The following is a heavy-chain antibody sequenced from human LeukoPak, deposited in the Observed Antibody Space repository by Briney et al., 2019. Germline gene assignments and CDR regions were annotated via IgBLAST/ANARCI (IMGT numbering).Heavy chain of an antibody. J-gene: IGHJ5*02. CDR2: INTGNGNT. V-gene: IGHV1-3*04. Sequence: AASVKASCKASGGTFSSYAISWVRQAPGQRLEWMGWINTGNGNTKYSQKFQGRVTVTRDTSASTAYMELSSLRSEDTAVYYCARCGYSDGWSCDHWGQGTLVTVSS. D-gene: IGHD5-18*01. CDR3: ARCGYSDGWSCDH. CDR1: GGTFSSYA.